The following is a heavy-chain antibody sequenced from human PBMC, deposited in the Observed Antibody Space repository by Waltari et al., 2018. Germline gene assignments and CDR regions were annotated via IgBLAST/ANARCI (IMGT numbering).Heavy chain of an antibody. J-gene: IGHJ4*02. V-gene: IGHV4-39*01. CDR2: IYYNGTT. CDR3: ARAHDVVVVRFDY. CDR1: GGSITSSNYC. D-gene: IGHD2-2*01. Sequence: QVQLQESGPGLVKPSETLSLICTVSGGSITSSNYCWGWIRQPPGKGRGWIGSIYYNGTTYYNPSLKSRVTISVDKPKNQFSLKLSSVTAADTAVYYCARAHDVVVVRFDYWGQGTLVTVSS.